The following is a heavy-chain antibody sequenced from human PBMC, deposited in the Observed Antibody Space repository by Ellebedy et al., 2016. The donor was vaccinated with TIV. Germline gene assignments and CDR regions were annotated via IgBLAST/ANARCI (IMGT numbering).Heavy chain of an antibody. CDR2: TYHSGST. CDR1: GGSISSSNW. V-gene: IGHV4-4*02. CDR3: ARGPYFDY. Sequence: MPSETLSLTCAVSGGSISSSNWWSWVRQPPGKGLEWIGNTYHSGSTYYNPSFKSRVTISVDTSKNQFSLKLSSVTAADTAVYYCARGPYFDYWGQGTLVTVSS. J-gene: IGHJ4*02.